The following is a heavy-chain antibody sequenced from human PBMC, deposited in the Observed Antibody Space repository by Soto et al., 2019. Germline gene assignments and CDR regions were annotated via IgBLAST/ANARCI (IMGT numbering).Heavy chain of an antibody. CDR1: GFTFSSYS. CDR2: ISSSSSYI. J-gene: IGHJ3*02. Sequence: EVQLVESGGGLVKPGGSLRLSCAASGFTFSSYSMNWVRQAPGKGLEWVSSISSSSSYIYYADSVKGRFTISRDNAKYSLYLQMNSLRAEDTAVYYCARVGDSSGYYSSDAFDIWGQGTMVTVSS. CDR3: ARVGDSSGYYSSDAFDI. V-gene: IGHV3-21*01. D-gene: IGHD3-22*01.